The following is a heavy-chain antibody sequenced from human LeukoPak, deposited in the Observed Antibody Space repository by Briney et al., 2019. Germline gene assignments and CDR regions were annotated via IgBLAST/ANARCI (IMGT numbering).Heavy chain of an antibody. D-gene: IGHD3-10*01. V-gene: IGHV3-48*01. CDR3: ARVGSYGMDV. CDR2: ISTSSNTI. CDR1: GFTFSSYN. Sequence: GGSLRLSCAASGFTFSSYNMNWVRQAPGKGLEWVSYISTSSNTIYYADSVKGRFTISRDNAKNSLYLLMNDLRAEDTAVYYCARVGSYGMDVWGQGTTVTVSS. J-gene: IGHJ6*02.